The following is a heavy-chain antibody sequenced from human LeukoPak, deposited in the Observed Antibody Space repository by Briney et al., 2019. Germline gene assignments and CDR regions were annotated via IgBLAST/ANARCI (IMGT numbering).Heavy chain of an antibody. V-gene: IGHV4-4*07. CDR2: IYTSGST. J-gene: IGHJ3*02. Sequence: SETLSLTCTVSGRSISSYYWSWIRQPAGKGLEWIGRIYTSGSTNYNPSLKSRVTISVDKSKNQFSLKLSSVTAADTAVYYCAREMRADDAFDIWGQGTMVTVSS. CDR1: GRSISSYY. CDR3: AREMRADDAFDI.